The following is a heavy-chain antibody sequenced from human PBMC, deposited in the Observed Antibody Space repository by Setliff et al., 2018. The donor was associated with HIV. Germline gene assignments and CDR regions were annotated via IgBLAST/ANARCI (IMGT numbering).Heavy chain of an antibody. Sequence: NPSETLSLTCAVYGGSFSDHYWSWMRQPPGKGLEWIGEINHSGDNNYNPSLKSRVTISVDTSKNQFPLKLKSMTATDTAVYYCARGVVMRGIIVGRPLDSWGRGTLVTVSS. J-gene: IGHJ4*02. D-gene: IGHD2-21*01. V-gene: IGHV4-34*01. CDR1: GGSFSDHY. CDR2: INHSGDN. CDR3: ARGVVMRGIIVGRPLDS.